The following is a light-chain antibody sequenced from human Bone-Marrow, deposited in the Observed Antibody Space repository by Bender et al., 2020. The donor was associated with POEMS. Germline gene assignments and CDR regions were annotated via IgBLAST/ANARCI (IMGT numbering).Light chain of an antibody. J-gene: IGLJ3*02. CDR2: SSH. CDR1: NSNIGAHA. CDR3: AVWDDSLNGWV. V-gene: IGLV1-44*01. Sequence: QSVLTQPPSASGTPGQRVTISCSGSNSNIGAHAVNWYQHLPGTAPKLLIYSSHRRPSEVPDRFSGSRSGTSASLAISGLQYEDEADYYCAVWDDSLNGWVVGGGTKLTVL.